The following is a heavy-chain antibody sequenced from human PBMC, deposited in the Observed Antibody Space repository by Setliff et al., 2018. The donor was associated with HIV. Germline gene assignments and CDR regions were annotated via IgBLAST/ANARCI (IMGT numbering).Heavy chain of an antibody. J-gene: IGHJ3*02. Sequence: SETLSLTCTVSGGPISSSSYYWGWIRQPPGKGLEWIGSIYHSGTTNYNSSLKSRLTISVDTSKNQFSLKLRSVTAADTAVYYCARLGYSGSLVGAFDIWGQGNPGHRLL. D-gene: IGHD1-26*01. V-gene: IGHV4-39*07. CDR2: IYHSGTT. CDR1: GGPISSSSYY. CDR3: ARLGYSGSLVGAFDI.